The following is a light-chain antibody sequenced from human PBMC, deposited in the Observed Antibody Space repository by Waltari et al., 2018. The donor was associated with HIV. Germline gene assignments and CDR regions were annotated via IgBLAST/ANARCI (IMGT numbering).Light chain of an antibody. CDR3: QHYFTTPYT. CDR1: QSILYNSNNKNY. CDR2: WAS. Sequence: DIVMTQSPDSLAVSLGERATINCKSSQSILYNSNNKNYLTWYQQKPGQSPKLLISWASTRKSGVPDRFSSSGSGTDFTLTINNLQAEDVAVYYCQHYFTTPYTFGQGTKLEIK. J-gene: IGKJ2*01. V-gene: IGKV4-1*01.